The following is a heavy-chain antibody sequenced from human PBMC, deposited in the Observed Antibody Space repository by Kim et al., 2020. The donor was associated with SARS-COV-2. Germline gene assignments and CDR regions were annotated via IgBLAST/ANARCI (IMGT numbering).Heavy chain of an antibody. D-gene: IGHD3-22*01. V-gene: IGHV3-30-3*01. CDR2: ISYDGSNK. J-gene: IGHJ4*02. CDR1: GFTFSSYA. CDR3: ARTGAEMYYYDSSGYHPMTRTGMGH. Sequence: WGSLRLSCAASGFTFSSYAMHWVRQAPGKGLEWVAVISYDGSNKYYADSVKGRFTISRDNSKNTLYLQMNSLRAEDTAVYYCARTGAEMYYYDSSGYHPMTRTGMGHWGQGTLVTVSS.